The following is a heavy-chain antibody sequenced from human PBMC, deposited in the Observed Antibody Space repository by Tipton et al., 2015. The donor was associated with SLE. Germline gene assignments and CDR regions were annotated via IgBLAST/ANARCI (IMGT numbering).Heavy chain of an antibody. CDR2: ISGSGTST. D-gene: IGHD2/OR15-2a*01. Sequence: GSLRLSCAASGFTFTNYVMSWVRQAPGKGLEWVSGISGSGTSTYYADSVKGRFTISRDNSKNTLYLQMNSLRAEDTAVYYCAKDRPFPPLYWGQGTLVTVSS. CDR1: GFTFTNYV. CDR3: AKDRPFPPLY. V-gene: IGHV3-23*01. J-gene: IGHJ4*02.